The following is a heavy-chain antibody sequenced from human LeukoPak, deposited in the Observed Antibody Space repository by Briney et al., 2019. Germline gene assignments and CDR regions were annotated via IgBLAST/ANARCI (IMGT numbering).Heavy chain of an antibody. J-gene: IGHJ5*02. CDR3: ARGGSGSYYANWFDP. Sequence: GEALKISCKGSGYSFTSYWIGWVRPMPGKGLEWMGIIYPGDSDTSYSPSFQGQVTISADKSISTAYLQWSSLKASDTAMYYCARGGSGSYYANWFDPWGQGTLVTVSS. CDR2: IYPGDSDT. D-gene: IGHD1-26*01. V-gene: IGHV5-51*01. CDR1: GYSFTSYW.